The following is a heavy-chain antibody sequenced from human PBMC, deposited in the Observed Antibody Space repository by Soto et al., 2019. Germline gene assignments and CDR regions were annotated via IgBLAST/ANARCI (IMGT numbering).Heavy chain of an antibody. D-gene: IGHD3-22*01. J-gene: IGHJ4*02. CDR1: GFTFSSYA. CDR3: AKADYYDSSGSNDY. Sequence: GGSLRLSCAASGFTFSSYAMSWVRQAPGKGLEWVSAISGSGGSTYYADSVKGRFTISRDNSKSTLYLQMNSLRAEDTAVYYCAKADYYDSSGSNDYWGQGTLVTVSS. CDR2: ISGSGGST. V-gene: IGHV3-23*01.